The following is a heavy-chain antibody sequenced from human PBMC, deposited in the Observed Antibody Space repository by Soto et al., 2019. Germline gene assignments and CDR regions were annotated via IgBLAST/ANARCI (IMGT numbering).Heavy chain of an antibody. CDR3: GRDFVPCRRQMNSPTRRFDY. V-gene: IGHV1-2*02. J-gene: IGHJ4*02. CDR1: GYTFTGYY. Sequence: GSVQVSCKASGYTFTGYYMHWVRQAPGQGLEWMGWINPNSGGTNYAQKFQGRVTMTRDTSISTAYMELSRLRSDDTAVYYCGRDFVPCRRQMNSPTRRFDYWGQGTLVTV. D-gene: IGHD2-15*01. CDR2: INPNSGGT.